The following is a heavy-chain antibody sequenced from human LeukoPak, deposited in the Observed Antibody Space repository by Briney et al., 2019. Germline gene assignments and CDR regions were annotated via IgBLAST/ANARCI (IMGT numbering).Heavy chain of an antibody. Sequence: GGSLRLSCAASGFTLRSYTMNWVRQAPGKGLEWVSSIGISSNKIYYADSVKGRFTISRDNAKNSLYLQMNSLRAEDTAVYYCARETPEMATNIWGQGTMVTVSS. V-gene: IGHV3-21*04. CDR2: IGISSNKI. D-gene: IGHD5-24*01. CDR1: GFTLRSYT. CDR3: ARETPEMATNI. J-gene: IGHJ3*02.